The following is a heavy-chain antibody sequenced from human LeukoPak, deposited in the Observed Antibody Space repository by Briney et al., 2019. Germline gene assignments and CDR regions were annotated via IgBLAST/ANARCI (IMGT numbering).Heavy chain of an antibody. V-gene: IGHV4-39*01. D-gene: IGHD2-15*01. CDR1: GGSISSSYYY. CDR2: IYYSGST. CDR3: ARSNRYCSGGSCYYFDY. J-gene: IGHJ4*02. Sequence: SETLSLTCTVSGGSISSSYYYWGWIRQPPGKGLEWIGSIYYSGSTYYNPSLKSRVTISVDTSKNQFSLKLRSVTAADTAVYYCARSNRYCSGGSCYYFDYWGQGTLVTVSS.